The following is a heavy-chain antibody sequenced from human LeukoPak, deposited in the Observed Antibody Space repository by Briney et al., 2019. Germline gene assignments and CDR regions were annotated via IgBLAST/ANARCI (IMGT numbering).Heavy chain of an antibody. CDR1: GFTFSTYW. CDR2: IKQDGSES. V-gene: IGHV3-7*01. CDR3: ARDSRSVAGTSRDDY. Sequence: GGSLRLSCAASGFTFSTYWMSRVRQAPGKGLEWVANIKQDGSESYYVDSVKGRFTISRDNAKNSLYLQMNSLRAEDTAVYYCARDSRSVAGTSRDDYWGQGTLVTVSS. D-gene: IGHD6-19*01. J-gene: IGHJ4*02.